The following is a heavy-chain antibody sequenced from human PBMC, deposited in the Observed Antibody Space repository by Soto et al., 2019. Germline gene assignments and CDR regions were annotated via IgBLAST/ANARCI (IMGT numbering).Heavy chain of an antibody. CDR1: GFTFSSYA. Sequence: QVQLVESGGGVVQPGRSLRLSCATSGFTFSSYAMHWVRQAPGKGLEWVAVISYDGSNKYYADSVKGRFTISRDNSKNTLYPQMNSLRAEDTAVYYCAQIGYCSGGSCWSRNYYYYGMDVWGQGTTVTVSS. D-gene: IGHD2-15*01. J-gene: IGHJ6*02. CDR3: AQIGYCSGGSCWSRNYYYYGMDV. V-gene: IGHV3-30-3*01. CDR2: ISYDGSNK.